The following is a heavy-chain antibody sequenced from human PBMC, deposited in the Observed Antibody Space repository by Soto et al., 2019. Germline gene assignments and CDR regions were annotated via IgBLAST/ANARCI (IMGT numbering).Heavy chain of an antibody. CDR2: ICWTGGWT. Sequence: EVQLVESGGGVVRPGGSLRLSCAASGFSIDNYGMAWVRQASGQGLEWVSGICWTGGWTGYADSVKGRFTISRDNGTNVLYLQMNSLSDEDTALYDWASGDRAGWYFDLWGRGTLVTVSS. CDR1: GFSIDNYG. J-gene: IGHJ2*01. V-gene: IGHV3-20*01. CDR3: ASGDRAGWYFDL.